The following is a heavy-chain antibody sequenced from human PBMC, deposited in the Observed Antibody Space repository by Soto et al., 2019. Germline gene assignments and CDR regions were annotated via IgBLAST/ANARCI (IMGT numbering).Heavy chain of an antibody. J-gene: IGHJ3*02. Sequence: SQTLSLTCAISGDSVSSNSAGWHWIRQSSSRGLEWLGRTYYRSKWYNDYAVSVKSRITINPDTSKNQFSLQLNSVTPEDTAVYFWVRTTGRTGAFDSWGQGTMVTLSS. D-gene: IGHD1-1*01. CDR2: TYYRSKWYN. CDR3: VRTTGRTGAFDS. V-gene: IGHV6-1*01. CDR1: GDSVSSNSAG.